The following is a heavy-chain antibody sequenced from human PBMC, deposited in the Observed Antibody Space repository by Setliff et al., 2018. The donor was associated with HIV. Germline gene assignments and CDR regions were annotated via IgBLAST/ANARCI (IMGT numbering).Heavy chain of an antibody. CDR3: ARGGVVVVTAVWGDAFDI. D-gene: IGHD2-21*02. V-gene: IGHV1-2*02. CDR1: GYTLTEVS. J-gene: IGHJ3*02. CDR2: INPNSGGT. Sequence: ASVKVSCKISGYTLTEVSMHWVRQAPGKGLEWMGWINPNSGGTNYAQKFQGRVTMTRDTSISTAYMELSRLRSDDTAVYYCARGGVVVVTAVWGDAFDIWGQGTMVTVSS.